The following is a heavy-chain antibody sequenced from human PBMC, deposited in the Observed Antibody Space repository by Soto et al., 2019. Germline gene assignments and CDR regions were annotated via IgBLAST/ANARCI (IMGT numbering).Heavy chain of an antibody. D-gene: IGHD2-15*01. Sequence: GASVKVSCKASGGTFSSYAISWVRQAPGQGLEWMGGIIPIFGTANYAQKFQGRVTITADESTSTAYMELSSLRSEDTAVYYCARAEVAPTYYYYGMDVWGQGTTVTISS. CDR3: ARAEVAPTYYYYGMDV. CDR1: GGTFSSYA. J-gene: IGHJ6*02. CDR2: IIPIFGTA. V-gene: IGHV1-69*13.